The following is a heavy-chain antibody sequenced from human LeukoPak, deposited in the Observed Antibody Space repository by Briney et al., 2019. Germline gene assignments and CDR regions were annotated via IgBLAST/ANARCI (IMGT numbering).Heavy chain of an antibody. D-gene: IGHD6-13*01. CDR3: ARFIAAAEALDY. J-gene: IGHJ4*02. CDR1: GYTFTSYG. V-gene: IGHV1-18*01. CDR2: ISAYNGNT. Sequence: ASVKVSCKASGYTFTSYGISWVRQAPGQGLAWMGWISAYNGNTNYAQKLQGRVTMTTDTSTSTAYMELRSLRSDDTAVYYCARFIAAAEALDYWGQGTLVTVSS.